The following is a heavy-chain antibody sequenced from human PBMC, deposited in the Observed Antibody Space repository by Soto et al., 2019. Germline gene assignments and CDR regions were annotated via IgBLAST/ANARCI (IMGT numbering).Heavy chain of an antibody. V-gene: IGHV4-31*03. CDR1: GGSISSGGYY. J-gene: IGHJ3*02. Sequence: LSLTCTVSGGSISSGGYYWHWIRQHPGKGLEWIGYIYYSGSTYYNPSLKSRVTISVDTSKNQFSLKLSSVTAADTAVYYCAGGGSSWYLERAFDIWGQGTMVTVSS. D-gene: IGHD6-13*01. CDR3: AGGGSSWYLERAFDI. CDR2: IYYSGST.